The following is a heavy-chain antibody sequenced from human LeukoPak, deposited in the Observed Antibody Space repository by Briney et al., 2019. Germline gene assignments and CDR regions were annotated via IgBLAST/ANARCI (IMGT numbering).Heavy chain of an antibody. CDR1: GGSISSGGYS. D-gene: IGHD6-13*01. CDR2: IYHSGST. V-gene: IGHV4-30-2*02. Sequence: PSETLSLTCAVSGGSISSGGYSWSWIRQPPGKGLEWIGYIYHSGSTYYNPSLKSRVTISVDTSKNQFSLKLSSVTAADTAVYYCASGGAAAFPGNNWFDPWGQGTLVTVSS. CDR3: ASGGAAAFPGNNWFDP. J-gene: IGHJ5*02.